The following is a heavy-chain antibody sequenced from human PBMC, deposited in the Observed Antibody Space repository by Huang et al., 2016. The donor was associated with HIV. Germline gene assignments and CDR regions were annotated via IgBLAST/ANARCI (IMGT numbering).Heavy chain of an antibody. D-gene: IGHD3-22*01. CDR2: INRDGSST. CDR1: GFRISSYW. V-gene: IGHV3-74*01. Sequence: EVQLVESGGGLVQPGGSLRLSCAASGFRISSYWMHWVRQAPGKGLVWVSRINRDGSSTSYADSVKGRVTISRDNAKNTLYLQMNSLRAEDTAVYYCARDPRIQSWLNFFDYWGQGTLVSVSS. J-gene: IGHJ4*02. CDR3: ARDPRIQSWLNFFDY.